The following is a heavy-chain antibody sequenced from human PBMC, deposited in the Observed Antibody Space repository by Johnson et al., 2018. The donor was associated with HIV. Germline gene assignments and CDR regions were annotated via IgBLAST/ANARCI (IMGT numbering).Heavy chain of an antibody. V-gene: IGHV3-15*01. D-gene: IGHD3-3*01. CDR1: GFTFNNAW. J-gene: IGHJ3*02. CDR3: ARGPIVEWLSGDGLDM. Sequence: VQLVESGGGLVKPGGSLRLSCAASGFTFNNAWMTWVRQAPGKGLEWIGRIKSKTDGGTTDYAAPVKGRFSISRDDSKNTLYLQMNSLRVEDTAMYYCARGPIVEWLSGDGLDMWGQGTKVTVSS. CDR2: IKSKTDGGTT.